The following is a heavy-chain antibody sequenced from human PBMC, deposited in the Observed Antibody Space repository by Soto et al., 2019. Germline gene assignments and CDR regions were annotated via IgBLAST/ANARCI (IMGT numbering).Heavy chain of an antibody. CDR3: ARDPYDFWSGPVFDY. D-gene: IGHD3-3*01. CDR2: INSDGSST. V-gene: IGHV3-74*01. J-gene: IGHJ4*02. Sequence: GGSLRLSCAASGFTFSSYWMHWVRQAPGKGLVWVSRINSDGSSTSYADSVKGRFTISRDNAKNTLYLQMNSLRAEDTAVYYCARDPYDFWSGPVFDYWGQGTLVTVSS. CDR1: GFTFSSYW.